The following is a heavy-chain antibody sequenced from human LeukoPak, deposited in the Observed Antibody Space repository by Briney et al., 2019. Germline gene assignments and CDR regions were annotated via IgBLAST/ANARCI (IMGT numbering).Heavy chain of an antibody. CDR1: GFTFSSYG. V-gene: IGHV3-30*02. CDR2: IRYDGSNK. CDR3: ARDLRWQWLVGVFDP. Sequence: GGSLRLSCAASGFTFSSYGMHWVRQAPGKGLEWVAFIRYDGSNKYYADSVKGRFTISRDNSKNTLYLQMNSLRAEDTAVYYCARDLRWQWLVGVFDPWGQGTLVTVSS. D-gene: IGHD6-19*01. J-gene: IGHJ5*02.